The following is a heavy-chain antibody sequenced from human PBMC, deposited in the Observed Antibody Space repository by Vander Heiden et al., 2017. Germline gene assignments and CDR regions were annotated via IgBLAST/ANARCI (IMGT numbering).Heavy chain of an antibody. V-gene: IGHV4-34*01. CDR2: LKQSGST. Sequence: QVQLQQWGAGLLKPSETLSLICAVYGGSFSGSYWSWIRQPPGKELEWIGELKQSGSTNYNPCLKSRITKSVDTSKNQISLMLSSVTAADTAVYYSARGFRGYSCGLYYFDYWGQGTLVTVSS. J-gene: IGHJ4*02. D-gene: IGHD5-18*01. CDR1: GGSFSGSY. CDR3: ARGFRGYSCGLYYFDY.